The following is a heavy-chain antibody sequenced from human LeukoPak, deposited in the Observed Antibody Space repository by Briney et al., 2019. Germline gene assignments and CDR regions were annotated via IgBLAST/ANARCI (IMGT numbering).Heavy chain of an antibody. D-gene: IGHD2-15*01. CDR1: GGTFSSYA. CDR3: AKEVEVSPGPDY. Sequence: SVKVSCKASGGTFSSYAISWVRQAPGQGLEWMGGIIPIFGTANYAQKFQGRVTITADESTSTAYMELSSLRSEDTAVYYCAKEVEVSPGPDYWGQGTLVTVSS. CDR2: IIPIFGTA. J-gene: IGHJ4*02. V-gene: IGHV1-69*01.